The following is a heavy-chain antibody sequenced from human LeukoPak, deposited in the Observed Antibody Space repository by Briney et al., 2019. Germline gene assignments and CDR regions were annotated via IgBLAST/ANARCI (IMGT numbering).Heavy chain of an antibody. CDR2: LSGSGGST. V-gene: IGHV3-23*01. J-gene: IGHJ4*02. Sequence: PGGSLRLSCAASGFTFSNYAMSWVRQAPGKGLEWVSVLSGSGGSTYYADSVKGRFTISRDNSENTLYLQLNTLRAEDTAIYYCAKDLDLHLWTGAFDYWGQGTLVTVSS. D-gene: IGHD5-18*01. CDR1: GFTFSNYA. CDR3: AKDLDLHLWTGAFDY.